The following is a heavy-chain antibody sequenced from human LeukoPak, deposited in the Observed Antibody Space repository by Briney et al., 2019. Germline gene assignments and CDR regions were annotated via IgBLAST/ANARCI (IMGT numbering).Heavy chain of an antibody. CDR3: ARGYRSVDY. CDR1: GFTFSNFA. V-gene: IGHV3-33*08. D-gene: IGHD6-19*01. Sequence: GGSLRLSCAASGFTFSNFAMNWVRQAPGKGLEWVAVIWYDGSNKYYADSVKGRFTISRDNSKNTLYLQMNSLRAEDTAVYYCARGYRSVDYWGQGTLVTVSS. J-gene: IGHJ4*02. CDR2: IWYDGSNK.